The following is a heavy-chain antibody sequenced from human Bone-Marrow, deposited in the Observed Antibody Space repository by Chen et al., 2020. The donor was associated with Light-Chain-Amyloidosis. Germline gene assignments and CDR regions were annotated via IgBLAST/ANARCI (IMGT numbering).Heavy chain of an antibody. CDR3: TTVYLGAYDH. V-gene: IGHV3-7*05. D-gene: IGHD3-16*01. CDR2: VQGDGSEK. J-gene: IGHJ4*02. Sequence: EVQLVESGGGLVQFGESLRLSCAASGISFSNNWMSWVRQAPGKGLEWVANVQGDGSEKYYVDSVKGRFTISRDNAKNSLYLQMNSLRDEDTAVYYCTTVYLGAYDHWGQGTLLIVSS. CDR1: GISFSNNW.